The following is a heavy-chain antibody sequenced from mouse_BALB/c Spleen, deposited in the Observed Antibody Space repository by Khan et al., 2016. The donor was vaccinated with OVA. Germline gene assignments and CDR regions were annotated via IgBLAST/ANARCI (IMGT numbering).Heavy chain of an antibody. J-gene: IGHJ3*01. D-gene: IGHD1-1*02. CDR2: ISSGGHYT. CDR3: ARLAYYYNSEGFAY. CDR1: GFTFSTYG. Sequence: EVQVVESGGDLVKTGGSLKLSCAASGFTFSTYGMSWVRQTPDKRLEWVATISSGGHYTYYIDSVKGRFTISRDNAENILYLQMTSLRSEDTAMYYCARLAYYYNSEGFAYWGQVTLVTVSA. V-gene: IGHV5-6*01.